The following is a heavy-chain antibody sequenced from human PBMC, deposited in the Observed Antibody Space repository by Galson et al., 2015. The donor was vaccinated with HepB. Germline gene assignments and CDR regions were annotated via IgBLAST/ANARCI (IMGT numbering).Heavy chain of an antibody. J-gene: IGHJ4*02. Sequence: SVKVSCKASGYTFTSYYMHWVRQAPGQGLEWMGIINPSGGSTSYAQKLQGRVTMTRDTSTSTVYMELSSLRSEDTAVYYCAREGSGWYFDYWGQGTLVTVSS. D-gene: IGHD6-19*01. CDR3: AREGSGWYFDY. CDR1: GYTFTSYY. CDR2: INPSGGST. V-gene: IGHV1-46*04.